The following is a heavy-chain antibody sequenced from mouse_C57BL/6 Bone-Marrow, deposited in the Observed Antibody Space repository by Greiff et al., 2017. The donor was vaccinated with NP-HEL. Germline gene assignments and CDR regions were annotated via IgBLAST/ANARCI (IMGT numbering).Heavy chain of an antibody. CDR3: AREQLRPPYAMDY. J-gene: IGHJ4*01. V-gene: IGHV5-16*01. CDR2: INYDGSST. CDR1: GFTFSDYY. D-gene: IGHD3-2*02. Sequence: DVMLVESEGGLVQPGSSMKLSCTASGFTFSDYYMAWVRQVPEKGLEWVANINYDGSSTYYLDSLKSRFIISRDNAKNILYLQMSSLKSEDTATYYCAREQLRPPYAMDYWGQGTSVTVSS.